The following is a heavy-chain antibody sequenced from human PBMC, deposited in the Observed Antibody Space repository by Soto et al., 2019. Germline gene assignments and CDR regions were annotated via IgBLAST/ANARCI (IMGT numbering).Heavy chain of an antibody. V-gene: IGHV5-51*01. CDR3: ARHATKYYDFWSGYRYGMDV. Sequence: GESLKISCKGSGYSFTSDWIGWVRQMPGKGLEWMGIIYPGDSDTRYSPSFQGQVTISADKSISTAYLQWSSLKASETAMYYCARHATKYYDFWSGYRYGMDVWGQGTTVTVSS. CDR1: GYSFTSDW. CDR2: IYPGDSDT. J-gene: IGHJ6*02. D-gene: IGHD3-3*01.